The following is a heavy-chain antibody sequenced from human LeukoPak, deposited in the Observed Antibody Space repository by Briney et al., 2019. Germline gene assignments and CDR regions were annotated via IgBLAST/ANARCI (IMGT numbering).Heavy chain of an antibody. J-gene: IGHJ4*02. D-gene: IGHD3-9*01. V-gene: IGHV3-30*02. Sequence: PGGSLRLSCAASGFTFSSYGMRWVRQAPGKGLEWVAFIRYDGSNKYYADSVKGRFTISRDNSKNTLYLQMNSLRTEDTAVYYGGKDQLVDINYWGQGTLVTVSS. CDR3: GKDQLVDINY. CDR2: IRYDGSNK. CDR1: GFTFSSYG.